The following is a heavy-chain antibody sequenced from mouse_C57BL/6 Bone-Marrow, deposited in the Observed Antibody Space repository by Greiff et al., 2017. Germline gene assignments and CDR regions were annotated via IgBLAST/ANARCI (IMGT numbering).Heavy chain of an antibody. V-gene: IGHV1-50*01. CDR1: GYTFTSYW. Sequence: QVQLQQPGAELVKPGASVKLSCKASGYTFTSYWMQWVKQRPGQGLEWIGEFDPSDSYTNYNQKFKGKATLTVDTSSSTAYMKLSSLTSEDSAGYYGARGFTTVVATDDWGKGTTLTVSS. D-gene: IGHD1-1*01. CDR2: FDPSDSYT. CDR3: ARGFTTVVATDD. J-gene: IGHJ2*01.